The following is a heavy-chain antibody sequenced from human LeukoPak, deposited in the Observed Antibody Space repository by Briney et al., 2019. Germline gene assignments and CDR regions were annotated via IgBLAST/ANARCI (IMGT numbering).Heavy chain of an antibody. D-gene: IGHD6-13*01. J-gene: IGHJ5*02. CDR1: GFTFLRHG. V-gene: IGHV3-23*01. CDR2: ISASGGAT. CDR3: AKDRREGSSWYEYNWFDP. Sequence: PGGSLRLSCAASGFTFLRHGMTWFRQAPGKGLEWVSGISASGGATYYADSVKGRFTISRDNSKNTLYLQMNSLRAEDTAVYYRAKDRREGSSWYEYNWFDPWGQGTLVTVSS.